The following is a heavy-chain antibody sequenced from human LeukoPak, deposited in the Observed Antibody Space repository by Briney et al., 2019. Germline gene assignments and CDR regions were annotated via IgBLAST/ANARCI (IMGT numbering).Heavy chain of an antibody. J-gene: IGHJ3*02. CDR2: IYPGDSDT. D-gene: IGHD3-22*01. CDR3: AREGYDSSGYYWDAFDI. V-gene: IGHV5-51*01. Sequence: PGGSLRLSCKGSGYSFTSYWIGWVRQMPGKGLEWMGIIYPGDSDTRYSPSFQGQVTISADKSISTAYLQWSSLKASDTAMYYCAREGYDSSGYYWDAFDIWGQGTMVTVSS. CDR1: GYSFTSYW.